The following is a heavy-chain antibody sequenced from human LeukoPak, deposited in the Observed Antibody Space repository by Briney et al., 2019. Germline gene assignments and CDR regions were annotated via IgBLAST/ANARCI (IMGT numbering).Heavy chain of an antibody. Sequence: ASVKVSCKASGYTFTGYYMHWVRQAPGQGLEWMGLINPNSGGTNYAQKFQGRVTMTRDTSISTAYMELSRLRSDDTAVYYCARDNDDFWSGYYTTFDYWGQGTLVTVSS. J-gene: IGHJ4*02. V-gene: IGHV1-2*02. D-gene: IGHD3-3*01. CDR1: GYTFTGYY. CDR3: ARDNDDFWSGYYTTFDY. CDR2: INPNSGGT.